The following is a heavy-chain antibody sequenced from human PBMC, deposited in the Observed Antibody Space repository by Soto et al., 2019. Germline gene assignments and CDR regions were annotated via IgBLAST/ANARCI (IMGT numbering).Heavy chain of an antibody. V-gene: IGHV3-30-3*01. J-gene: IGHJ4*02. CDR3: ARETGYSSGWYDY. CDR1: GFTFSSYA. Sequence: QVQLVESGGGVVQPGRSLRLSCAASGFTFSSYAMHWVRQAPGKGLEWVAVISYDGSNKYYADSVKGRFTISRDNSKNTLYLQMNSLRAEDTAVYYCARETGYSSGWYDYWGQGTLVTVSS. CDR2: ISYDGSNK. D-gene: IGHD6-19*01.